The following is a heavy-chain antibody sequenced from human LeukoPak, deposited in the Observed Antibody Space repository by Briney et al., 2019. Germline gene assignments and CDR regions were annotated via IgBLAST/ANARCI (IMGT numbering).Heavy chain of an antibody. CDR3: ARETSSGWYMPL. CDR1: GFTFSSYA. Sequence: GGSLRLSCAASGFTFSSYAMSWVRQAPGKGLEWISYISRRISTIYYADSVKGRFIISRDNAKNSLFLQMNSLRDEDTAVYYCARETSSGWYMPLWGQGTLVTVSS. V-gene: IGHV3-48*02. D-gene: IGHD6-19*01. J-gene: IGHJ4*02. CDR2: ISRRISTI.